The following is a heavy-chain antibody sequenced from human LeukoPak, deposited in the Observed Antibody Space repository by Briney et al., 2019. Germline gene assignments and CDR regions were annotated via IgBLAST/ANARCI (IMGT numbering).Heavy chain of an antibody. Sequence: ASVKVSCKASGYTFTSYYMHWVRQAPGQGLEWMGIINPSGGSTSYAQKFQGRVTMTRDTSTSTVYMELSSLRSKDTAVYYCARAVDYDFWSGYYKAWFDPWGQGTLVTVSS. D-gene: IGHD3-3*01. CDR1: GYTFTSYY. CDR2: INPSGGST. J-gene: IGHJ5*02. V-gene: IGHV1-46*01. CDR3: ARAVDYDFWSGYYKAWFDP.